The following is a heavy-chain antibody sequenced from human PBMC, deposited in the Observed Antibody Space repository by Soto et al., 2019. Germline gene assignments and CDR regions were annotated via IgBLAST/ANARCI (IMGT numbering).Heavy chain of an antibody. Sequence: ETLSLTCAVYGASFSGDHARWIREPPGKGLEWIGEINHSGSTNYNPSLKSRVTISVDMSKNQFSLKLSSVTAADTAVYYCARGGRQQLIPTPISYKIDYWGQGSLVTVSS. D-gene: IGHD6-13*01. V-gene: IGHV4-34*01. CDR2: INHSGST. J-gene: IGHJ4*02. CDR3: ARGGRQQLIPTPISYKIDY. CDR1: GASFSGDH.